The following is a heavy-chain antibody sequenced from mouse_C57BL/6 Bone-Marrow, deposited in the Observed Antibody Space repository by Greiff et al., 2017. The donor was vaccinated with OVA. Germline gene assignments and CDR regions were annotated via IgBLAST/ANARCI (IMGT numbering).Heavy chain of an antibody. V-gene: IGHV1-39*01. CDR1: GYSFTDYN. Sequence: EVQLQQSGPELVKPGASVKISCKASGYSFTDYNMNWVKQSNGKSLEWIGVINPNYGTTSYNQKFKGKATLTVDQSSSAAYMQLNSLTSEDSAVYDCASGDNYYGSSYAMDYWGQGTSVTVSS. CDR2: INPNYGTT. D-gene: IGHD1-1*01. J-gene: IGHJ4*01. CDR3: ASGDNYYGSSYAMDY.